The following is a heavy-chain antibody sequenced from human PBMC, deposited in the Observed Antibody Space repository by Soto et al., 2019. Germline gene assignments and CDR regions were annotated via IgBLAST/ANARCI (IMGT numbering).Heavy chain of an antibody. V-gene: IGHV1-69*13. D-gene: IGHD3-22*01. CDR3: ARGRYYDSSGYFDY. CDR2: IIPIFGTA. J-gene: IGHJ4*02. CDR1: GGTFSSYA. Sequence: SVKVSCKASGGTFSSYAISWVLQAPGQGLEWMGGIIPIFGTANYAQKFQGRVTITADESTSTAYMELSSLRSEDTAVYYCARGRYYDSSGYFDYWGQGTLVTVSS.